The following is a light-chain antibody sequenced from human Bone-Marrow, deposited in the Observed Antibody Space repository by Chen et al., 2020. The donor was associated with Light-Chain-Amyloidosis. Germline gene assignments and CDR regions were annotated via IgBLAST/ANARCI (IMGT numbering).Light chain of an antibody. CDR1: DLPTKY. V-gene: IGLV3-25*03. CDR3: QSADSSGTYEVI. Sequence: SYEPTQPPSVSLSPGQPPRITRSGDDLPTKYAYWYQQKPGQAPVLVIHRDTERPSGISERFSGSSSGTTATLTISGVQAEDEADYHCQSADSSGTYEVIFGGGTKLTVL. CDR2: RDT. J-gene: IGLJ2*01.